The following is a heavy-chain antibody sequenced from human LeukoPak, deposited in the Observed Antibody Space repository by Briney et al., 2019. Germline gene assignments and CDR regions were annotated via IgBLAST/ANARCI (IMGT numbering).Heavy chain of an antibody. J-gene: IGHJ4*02. CDR1: GFTVRSFY. V-gene: IGHV3-53*01. Sequence: GGPLRLSCAASGFTVRSFYMSWVRQAPGKGLEWVSVIYNDGRTFYADSVKGRFTISRDDSKNTLSLQMNSLRADDTAVYYCARGTGEVTAGYYWGQGTLVTVSS. D-gene: IGHD2-21*02. CDR3: ARGTGEVTAGYY. CDR2: IYNDGRT.